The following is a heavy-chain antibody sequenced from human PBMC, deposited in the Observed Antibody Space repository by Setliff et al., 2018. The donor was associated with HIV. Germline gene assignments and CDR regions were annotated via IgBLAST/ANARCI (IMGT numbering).Heavy chain of an antibody. Sequence: ASVKVSCKASGYSFTGYYMHWVRQAPGQGLEWMGWINPKSGATNYTQNFQGRVTMSRDTSISTAYMELSRLKSDDTAVYFCARRVPPIPSGDLDYWGQGTLVTVSS. CDR1: GYSFTGYY. J-gene: IGHJ4*02. CDR3: ARRVPPIPSGDLDY. D-gene: IGHD4-17*01. V-gene: IGHV1-2*02. CDR2: INPKSGAT.